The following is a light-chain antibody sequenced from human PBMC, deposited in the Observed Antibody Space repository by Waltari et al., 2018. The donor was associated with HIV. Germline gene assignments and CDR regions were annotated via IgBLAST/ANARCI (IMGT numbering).Light chain of an antibody. CDR2: ANT. J-gene: IGLJ2*01. CDR3: QSYDSSLSGYVV. CDR1: SSNIGADYD. Sequence: QSVLTQPPSVSGAPGQRVTISCTGSSSNIGADYDVHWYQHLPGTAPKLLIYANTRRPSGVPDRFSGAKSGTSAALASTGLQAEDEAEYYCQSYDSSLSGYVVFGGGTKLTVL. V-gene: IGLV1-40*01.